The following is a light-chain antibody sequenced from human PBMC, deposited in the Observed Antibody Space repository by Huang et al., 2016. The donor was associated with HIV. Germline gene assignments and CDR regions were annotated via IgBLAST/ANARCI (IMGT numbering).Light chain of an antibody. CDR3: QQYGSSPPYT. J-gene: IGKJ2*01. V-gene: IGKV3-20*01. Sequence: EIVLTQSPGTLSLSPGERVTLPCRASQSVRSSYLAWYHQKPGQAPRLLIFGASNRATAIPDRFSGSGSGTDFTLTISRLEPEDFAVYYCQQYGSSPPYTFGQGTKLEIK. CDR1: QSVRSSY. CDR2: GAS.